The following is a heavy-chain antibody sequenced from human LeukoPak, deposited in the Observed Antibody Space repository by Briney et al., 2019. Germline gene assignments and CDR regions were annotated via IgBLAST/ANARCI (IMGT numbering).Heavy chain of an antibody. D-gene: IGHD1-26*01. CDR2: ISSSSSTI. CDR3: AREGKWELPPPLDY. V-gene: IGHV3-48*01. J-gene: IGHJ4*02. CDR1: GFTFSIYS. Sequence: GGSLRLSCAASGFTFSIYSMNWVRQAPGKGLEWVSYISSSSSTIYYADSVKGRFTISRDNAKNSLYLQMNSLRAEDTAVYYCAREGKWELPPPLDYWGQGTLVTVSS.